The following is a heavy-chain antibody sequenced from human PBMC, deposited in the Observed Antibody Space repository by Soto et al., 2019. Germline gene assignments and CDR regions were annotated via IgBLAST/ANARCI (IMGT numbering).Heavy chain of an antibody. V-gene: IGHV1-69*12. D-gene: IGHD2-15*01. CDR1: GGTFSSYA. CDR3: ARVGYCSGGSCYSLDYYYGMDV. CDR2: IIPIFGTA. Sequence: QVQLVQSGAEVKKPGSSVKVSCKASGGTFSSYAISWVRQAPGQGLEWMGGIIPIFGTANYAQKFQGRVTITADESTSTADMELSSLRSEDTAVYYCARVGYCSGGSCYSLDYYYGMDVWGQGTTVTVS. J-gene: IGHJ6*02.